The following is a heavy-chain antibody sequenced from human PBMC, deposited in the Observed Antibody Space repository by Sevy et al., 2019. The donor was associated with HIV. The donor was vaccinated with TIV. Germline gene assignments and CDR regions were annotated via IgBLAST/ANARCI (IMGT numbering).Heavy chain of an antibody. J-gene: IGHJ4*02. CDR3: AKLPTVITEFDY. CDR1: GFNLTTYA. D-gene: IGHD4-4*01. CDR2: ISGYGDST. V-gene: IGHV3-23*01. Sequence: GGSLRLSCAASGFNLTTYAMTWVRQTPGKGLEWVSAISGYGDSTYYVDSVKGRFTISRDDSKNAVYLQMNSLRAEDTAVYFCAKLPTVITEFDYWGQGTLDTVSS.